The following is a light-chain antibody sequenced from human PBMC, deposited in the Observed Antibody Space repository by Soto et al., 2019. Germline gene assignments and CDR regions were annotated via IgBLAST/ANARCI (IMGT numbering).Light chain of an antibody. CDR1: QSISDW. V-gene: IGKV1-5*01. J-gene: IGKJ1*01. CDR2: DAS. Sequence: DIQMTQSPSTLSASVGDRVSITSRASQSISDWSAWYQQRPGKAPKLLIYDASSLESGVPSRFNGSGSGTEFTLTISSLQPDDFTTYYCQPYSDYPWTFGQGTKVEIK. CDR3: QPYSDYPWT.